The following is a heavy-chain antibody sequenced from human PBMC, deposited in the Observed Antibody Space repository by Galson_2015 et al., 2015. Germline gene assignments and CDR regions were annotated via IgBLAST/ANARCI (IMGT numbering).Heavy chain of an antibody. V-gene: IGHV1-2*06. J-gene: IGHJ6*02. D-gene: IGHD4-11*01. CDR3: ARVFYDYSKNYYYYYGTDV. Sequence: SVKVSCKASGYTFTGYYMHWVRQAPGQGLEWMGRINPNSGGTNYAQKFQGRVTMTRDTSISTAYMELSRLRSDDTAVYYCARVFYDYSKNYYYYYGTDVWGQGTTVTVSS. CDR1: GYTFTGYY. CDR2: INPNSGGT.